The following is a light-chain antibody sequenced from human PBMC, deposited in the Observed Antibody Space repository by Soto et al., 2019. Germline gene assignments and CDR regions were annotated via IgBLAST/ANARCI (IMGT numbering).Light chain of an antibody. V-gene: IGKV3-20*01. J-gene: IGKJ2*01. Sequence: EIVLTQSPGTLSLSPGVRATLSCRASQSVRDSRLAWYQQKPGQGPRLLIYGASSRVTGIPDRFSGSGSGTDFTLTITRLDPEDFAVYYCQQYGVSPMYTFGQGTKLEVK. CDR2: GAS. CDR1: QSVRDSR. CDR3: QQYGVSPMYT.